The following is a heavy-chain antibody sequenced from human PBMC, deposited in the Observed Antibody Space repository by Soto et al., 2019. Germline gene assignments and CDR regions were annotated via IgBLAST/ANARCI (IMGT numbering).Heavy chain of an antibody. V-gene: IGHV3-23*01. CDR1: GFTFSSYA. CDR2: ISGSGGST. D-gene: IGHD3-22*01. Sequence: PGGSLRLSCAASGFTFSSYAMSWVRQAPGKGLEWVSAISGSGGSTYYADSVKGRFTISRDNSKNTLYLQMNSLRAEDTAVYYCAKDLPLSYYYDSSGLFVYWGQGTLVTVSS. J-gene: IGHJ4*02. CDR3: AKDLPLSYYYDSSGLFVY.